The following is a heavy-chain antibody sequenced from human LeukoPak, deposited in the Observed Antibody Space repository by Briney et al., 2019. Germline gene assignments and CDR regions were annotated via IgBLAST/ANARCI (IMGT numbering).Heavy chain of an antibody. J-gene: IGHJ4*02. CDR2: ISSSSSTI. D-gene: IGHD5-12*01. CDR1: GFTFSSYS. V-gene: IGHV3-48*01. CDR3: ARDGEEEYSGYDWRIRGYFDY. Sequence: GGSLRLSCAASGFTFSSYSMNWVRQAPGKGLEWVSYISSSSSTIYYADSVKGRFTISSDNAKNSLYLQMNSLRAEDTAVYYCARDGEEEYSGYDWRIRGYFDYWGQGTLVTVSS.